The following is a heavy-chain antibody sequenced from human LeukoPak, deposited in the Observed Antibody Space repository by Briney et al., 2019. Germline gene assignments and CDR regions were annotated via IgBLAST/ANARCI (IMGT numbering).Heavy chain of an antibody. J-gene: IGHJ5*02. D-gene: IGHD3-3*01. Sequence: PGGSLRLSCAASGFTFSSYAMSWVRQAPGKGLEWVSAISGSGGSTYYADSVKGRFTISRDNSKNTLYLQMNSLRGEDTAVYYCAKEDYDFWSGKENWFDPWGQGTLVTVSS. V-gene: IGHV3-23*01. CDR2: ISGSGGST. CDR3: AKEDYDFWSGKENWFDP. CDR1: GFTFSSYA.